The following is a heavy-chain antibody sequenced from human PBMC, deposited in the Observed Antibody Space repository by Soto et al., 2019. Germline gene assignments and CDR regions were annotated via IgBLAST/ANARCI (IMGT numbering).Heavy chain of an antibody. J-gene: IGHJ5*02. CDR2: ISSSSYI. CDR1: GFTCSSYS. Sequence: PVVSLRISWVASGFTCSSYSMNWVRQAPGKGLEWVSSISSSSYIYYTDSGKGRFTISRDNAKSSLYPQMNSLRAEDTAVYYCARDRSTSRGKFDPWGQGTLVTVSS. D-gene: IGHD3-16*01. V-gene: IGHV3-21*01. CDR3: ARDRSTSRGKFDP.